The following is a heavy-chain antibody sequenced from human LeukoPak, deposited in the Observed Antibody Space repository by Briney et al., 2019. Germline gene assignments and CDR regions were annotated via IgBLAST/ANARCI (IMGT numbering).Heavy chain of an antibody. D-gene: IGHD5-12*01. CDR1: GGSISTSNW. Sequence: SETLSLTCAVSGGSISTSNWWSWVRQPPGKGLEWIGEIYHSGSTNYNPSLKSRVTISVDKSKNQFSLKLSSVTAADTAVYYCARLKPVAILDYWGQGTLVTVSP. V-gene: IGHV4-4*02. J-gene: IGHJ4*02. CDR3: ARLKPVAILDY. CDR2: IYHSGST.